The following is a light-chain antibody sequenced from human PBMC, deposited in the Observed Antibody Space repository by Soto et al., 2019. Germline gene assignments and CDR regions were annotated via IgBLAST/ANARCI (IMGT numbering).Light chain of an antibody. J-gene: IGKJ4*01. CDR3: QQYNNWPLT. Sequence: EIVMTQSPATLSVSPGESATLSCRASQSVNSDLAWYQQIPGQAPRLLIYSASTGATGIPARFSGSGSGTEFTLTISSLQSEDFAIYSCQQYNNWPLTFGGGTKVEI. CDR2: SAS. CDR1: QSVNSD. V-gene: IGKV3-15*01.